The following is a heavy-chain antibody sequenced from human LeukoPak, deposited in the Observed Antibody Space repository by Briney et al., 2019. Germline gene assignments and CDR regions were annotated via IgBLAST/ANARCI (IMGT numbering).Heavy chain of an antibody. Sequence: GGSLRLSCVASEFMFSTYWMSWVRQAPGKGLEWVATINQDGREKYYVDSVKGRFTISRDNAKNSLYLQMSSQGVEDTAVYYCVKPYYYSSGSLKWGQGTLVTVSS. CDR1: EFMFSTYW. D-gene: IGHD3-10*01. CDR3: VKPYYYSSGSLK. V-gene: IGHV3-7*01. J-gene: IGHJ4*02. CDR2: INQDGREK.